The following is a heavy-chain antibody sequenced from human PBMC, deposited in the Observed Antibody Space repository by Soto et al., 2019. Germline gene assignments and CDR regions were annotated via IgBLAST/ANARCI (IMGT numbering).Heavy chain of an antibody. D-gene: IGHD2-2*01. Sequence: PSETLSLTCAVSDFSISSGHYWGWIRQPPGQGLERIGSIYHSGTTYNNPSLKSRVTMSVDKSKNQFSLKLSPVTAADTAVYYCARWRNDCSTTSCYHFDYLHQGTLVTVSS. CDR3: ARWRNDCSTTSCYHFDY. CDR1: DFSISSGHY. CDR2: IYHSGTT. J-gene: IGHJ4*02. V-gene: IGHV4-38-2*01.